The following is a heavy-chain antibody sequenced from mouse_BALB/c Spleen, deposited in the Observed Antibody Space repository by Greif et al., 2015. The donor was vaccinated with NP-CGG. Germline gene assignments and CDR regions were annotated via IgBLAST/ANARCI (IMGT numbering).Heavy chain of an antibody. D-gene: IGHD2-2*01. CDR2: IVPANGNT. J-gene: IGHJ2*01. CDR3: ASYVYGYYFDY. V-gene: IGHV14-3*02. CDR1: GFNIKEKF. Sequence: EVQLQESGAELVKPGASVKLSCTASGFNIKEKFMHWVKERPEQGLEWIGRIVPANGNTKYDPKFQGEATITADTSSNTAYLQLSSLTSEDTAVYYCASYVYGYYFDYWGRGTTLTVSS.